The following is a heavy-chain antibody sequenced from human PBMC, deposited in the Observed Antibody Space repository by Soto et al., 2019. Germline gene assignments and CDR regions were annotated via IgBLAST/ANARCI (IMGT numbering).Heavy chain of an antibody. J-gene: IGHJ5*02. CDR1: GYTFTSYA. CDR3: ARDEYSSSWHRGGWFDP. D-gene: IGHD6-13*01. CDR2: INAGNGNT. Sequence: ASVKVSCKASGYTFTSYAMHWVRQAPGQRLEWMGWINAGNGNTKYAQKFQGRVTITRDTSTSTAYMELSSLRSEDTAVYYCARDEYSSSWHRGGWFDPWGQGTLVTVSS. V-gene: IGHV1-3*01.